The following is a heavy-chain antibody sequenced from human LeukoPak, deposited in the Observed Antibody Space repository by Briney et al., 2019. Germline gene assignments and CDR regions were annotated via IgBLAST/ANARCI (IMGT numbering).Heavy chain of an antibody. J-gene: IGHJ4*02. CDR3: ARRIGSGWYDY. D-gene: IGHD6-19*01. CDR2: IYPGDSDT. Sequence: GGSLKLPCKGSGYSFTSYWIGWVRQMPGKGLEWMGIIYPGDSDTRYSPSFQCQVTISADKSISTANLQWSSLKASDTAMYYCARRIGSGWYDYWGQGTLVTVSS. CDR1: GYSFTSYW. V-gene: IGHV5-51*01.